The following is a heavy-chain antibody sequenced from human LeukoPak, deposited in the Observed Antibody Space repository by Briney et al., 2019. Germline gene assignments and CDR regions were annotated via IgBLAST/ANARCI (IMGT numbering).Heavy chain of an antibody. Sequence: SETLSLTCTVSGGSISIYYWSWVRQPPGKGLEWIGYIYNSGSTNYNPSLKSRVTISVDTSKNQFSLNLDSVTAADTAVYYCVRDRELNYWGQGTLVTVSS. J-gene: IGHJ4*02. CDR2: IYNSGST. CDR1: GGSISIYY. V-gene: IGHV4-59*01. D-gene: IGHD3-10*01. CDR3: VRDRELNY.